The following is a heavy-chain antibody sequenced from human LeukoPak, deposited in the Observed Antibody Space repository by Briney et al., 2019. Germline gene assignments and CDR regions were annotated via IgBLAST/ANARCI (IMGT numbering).Heavy chain of an antibody. V-gene: IGHV4-39*07. J-gene: IGHJ4*02. Sequence: SETLSLTCTVSGGSISSSSYFWGWIRQPPGKGLEWIATFYYSGSTYYNPSLKSRVTISLDTSKNQFSLKPSSVTAADTAVYYCARANTAMVLYFDYWGQGTLVTVSS. CDR1: GGSISSSSYF. D-gene: IGHD5-18*01. CDR2: FYYSGST. CDR3: ARANTAMVLYFDY.